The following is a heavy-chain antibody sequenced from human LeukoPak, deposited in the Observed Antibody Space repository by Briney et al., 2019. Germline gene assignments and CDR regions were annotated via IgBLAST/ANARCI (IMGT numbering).Heavy chain of an antibody. J-gene: IGHJ4*02. CDR2: INFNGGRT. V-gene: IGHV3-23*01. D-gene: IGHD3-10*01. Sequence: GGSLRLPCAASGFDFSSHGMNWVRQAPGKGLEWVSTINFNGGRTYYADSVKGRFSVSRDNSKNTLYLKMNSLRVEDTAVYYCAKGGRGSWAGNTGDWGQGTLVSVSS. CDR1: GFDFSSHG. CDR3: AKGGRGSWAGNTGD.